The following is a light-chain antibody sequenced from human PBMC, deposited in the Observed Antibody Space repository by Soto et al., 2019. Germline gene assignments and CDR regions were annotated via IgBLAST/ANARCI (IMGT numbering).Light chain of an antibody. CDR1: QAVNTR. CDR2: LAS. J-gene: IGKJ1*01. Sequence: IVVTQSPATLSSFPGDRVTLSCRASQAVNTRLAWYQHKPGQAPRLLIYLASNRAAGVPARFSGSGSGTDFTLTISDVEPEDFAVYYCHQRQSWPRTFGQGTKVDIK. CDR3: HQRQSWPRT. V-gene: IGKV3-11*01.